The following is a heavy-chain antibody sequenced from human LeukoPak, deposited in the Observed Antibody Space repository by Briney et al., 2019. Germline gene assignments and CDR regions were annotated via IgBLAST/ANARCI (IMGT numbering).Heavy chain of an antibody. Sequence: GESLKTPWQGLWYLFRRYWIGWGRQPPGKGLESLGNIYPSYYDPTYSPSFQGQVTISADRSITTAYLQWSSLKASNTGMYYCARSPRGGYSDGVDDIWGQGTMVTVSS. CDR1: WYLFRRYW. CDR3: ARSPRGGYSDGVDDI. J-gene: IGHJ3*02. V-gene: IGHV5-51*01. CDR2: IYPSYYDP. D-gene: IGHD5-24*01.